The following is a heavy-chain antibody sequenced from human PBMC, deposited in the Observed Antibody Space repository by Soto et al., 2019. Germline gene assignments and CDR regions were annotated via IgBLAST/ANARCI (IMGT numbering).Heavy chain of an antibody. Sequence: PSETLSLTCTVSGGSISSGGYYWSWIRQHPGKGLEWIGYIYYSGSTYYNPSLKSRVTISVDTSKNQFSLKLSSVTAADTAVYYCARVLCSSTTCYFPDWFDPWGQGTLVTVSS. CDR2: IYYSGST. CDR3: ARVLCSSTTCYFPDWFDP. D-gene: IGHD2-2*01. CDR1: GGSISSGGYY. V-gene: IGHV4-31*03. J-gene: IGHJ5*02.